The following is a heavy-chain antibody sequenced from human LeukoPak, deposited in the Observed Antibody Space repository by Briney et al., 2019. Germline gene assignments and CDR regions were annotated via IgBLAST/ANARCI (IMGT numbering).Heavy chain of an antibody. CDR3: ARDDYVRGSYRLIDY. Sequence: GGSLRLSCAASGPTFSRSNMNWVRQSPGKGLEWISHISSSGSTIYYADSVKGRFTISRDNAKHSVYLQMNSLRAEDTAVYYCARDDYVRGSYRLIDYWGQGTLVIVSS. D-gene: IGHD3-16*02. CDR2: ISSSGSTI. J-gene: IGHJ4*02. CDR1: GPTFSRSN. V-gene: IGHV3-48*04.